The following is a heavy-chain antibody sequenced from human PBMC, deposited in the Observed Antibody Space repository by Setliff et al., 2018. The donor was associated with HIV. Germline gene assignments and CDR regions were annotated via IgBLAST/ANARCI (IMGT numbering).Heavy chain of an antibody. CDR2: ISSSSSTI. J-gene: IGHJ4*02. D-gene: IGHD2-15*01. Sequence: GGSLRLSCAASGFTFSTYSMNWVRQAPGKGLEWISYISSSSSTIYYADSVKGRFTISRDNAKNSLYLQMNNLRAEDTAVYYCARQFDGIVVHIKALDHWGQGALVTVSS. CDR1: GFTFSTYS. V-gene: IGHV3-48*04. CDR3: ARQFDGIVVHIKALDH.